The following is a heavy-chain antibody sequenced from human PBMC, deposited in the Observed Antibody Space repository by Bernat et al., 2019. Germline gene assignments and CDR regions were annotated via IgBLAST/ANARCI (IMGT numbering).Heavy chain of an antibody. V-gene: IGHV3-15*01. J-gene: IGHJ2*01. CDR2: IKSKTYGGTT. CDR1: GFTFSNAW. CDR3: TTIGYSSGWYRFYFDL. Sequence: EVQLVESGGGLVKPGGSLRLSCAASGFTFSNAWMSWVRQAPGKGLEWVGRIKSKTYGGTTDYAAPVKGRFTISRDDSKNTLYLQMNSLKTEDTAVYYCTTIGYSSGWYRFYFDLWGRGTLVTVSS. D-gene: IGHD6-19*01.